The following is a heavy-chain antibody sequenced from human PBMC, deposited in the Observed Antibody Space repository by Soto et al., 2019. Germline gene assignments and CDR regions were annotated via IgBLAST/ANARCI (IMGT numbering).Heavy chain of an antibody. J-gene: IGHJ4*02. CDR2: INHSGST. V-gene: IGHV4-34*01. Sequence: SETLSLTCAVYGGSFSGYYWSWIRQPPGKGLEWIGEINHSGSTNYNPSLKIRFTISVDTSKNQFFLKLSSVTAADTAVYYCARGGGITMVRGVIIPPAHFDYWGQGTLVTVSS. D-gene: IGHD3-10*01. CDR1: GGSFSGYY. CDR3: ARGGGITMVRGVIIPPAHFDY.